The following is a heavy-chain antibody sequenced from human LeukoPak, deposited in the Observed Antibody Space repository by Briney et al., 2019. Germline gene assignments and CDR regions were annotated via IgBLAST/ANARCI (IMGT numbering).Heavy chain of an antibody. Sequence: HPGRSLRLSCAASGFTFSSYAMHWVRQAPGKGLEWVAVISYDGSNKYYADSVKGRFTISRDNSKNTLYLQMNSLRAEDTAVYYCAGDSFDYWGQGTLVTVSS. J-gene: IGHJ4*02. V-gene: IGHV3-30-3*01. CDR2: ISYDGSNK. CDR3: AGDSFDY. CDR1: GFTFSSYA.